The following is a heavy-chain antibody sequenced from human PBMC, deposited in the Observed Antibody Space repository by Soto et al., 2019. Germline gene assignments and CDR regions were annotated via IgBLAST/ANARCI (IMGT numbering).Heavy chain of an antibody. V-gene: IGHV1-3*01. CDR2: INAGNGNT. J-gene: IGHJ4*02. CDR1: GYTFTSYA. D-gene: IGHD5-12*01. CDR3: AREGNLGRWLQPLDF. Sequence: ASVKVSCKASGYTFTSYAMHWVRQAPGQRLEWMGWINAGNGNTKYSQKFQGRVTITRDTSASTAYMELSSLRSEDTAKYFCAREGNLGRWLQPLDFWGQGTLVTVS.